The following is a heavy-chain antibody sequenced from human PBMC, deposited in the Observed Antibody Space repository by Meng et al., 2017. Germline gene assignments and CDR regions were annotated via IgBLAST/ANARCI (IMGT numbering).Heavy chain of an antibody. CDR1: GGSLSSYA. V-gene: IGHV1-69*06. D-gene: IGHD4-23*01. Sequence: SGAGVKKPGSSVKFSCKAFGGSLSSYAISWVRQAPGQGLEWMGGIIPIFGTANYAQKFQGRVTITADKSTSTAYMELSSLRSEDTAVYYCARGVGYGGNSLYFDYWGQGTLVTVSS. CDR3: ARGVGYGGNSLYFDY. CDR2: IIPIFGTA. J-gene: IGHJ4*02.